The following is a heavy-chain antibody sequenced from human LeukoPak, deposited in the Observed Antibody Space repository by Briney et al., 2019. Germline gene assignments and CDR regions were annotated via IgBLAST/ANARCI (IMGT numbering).Heavy chain of an antibody. J-gene: IGHJ5*02. V-gene: IGHV4-59*01. D-gene: IGHD3-16*01. CDR3: AKHLTNAFYDMVWFDP. CDR2: IYDSGST. CDR1: GGSISSNY. Sequence: SETLSLTCTVSGGSISSNYWSWIRQPPGKGPEWIGYIYDSGSTKYNPSLKRRVTISVDTSKNQFSLQLRSVTDADTAVYYCAKHLTNAFYDMVWFDPWGQGTLVTVFS.